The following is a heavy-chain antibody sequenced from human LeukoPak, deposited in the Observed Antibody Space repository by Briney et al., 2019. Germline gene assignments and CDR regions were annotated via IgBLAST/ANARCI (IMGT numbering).Heavy chain of an antibody. CDR1: GFTFSSYA. CDR3: ARGSTYYYDSSGSYDAFDI. Sequence: PGGSLRLSCAASGFTFSSYAMSWVRQAPGKGLEWVSAISGSGGSTYYADSVKGRFTISRDNSKNTLYLQMNSLRAEDTAVYYCARGSTYYYDSSGSYDAFDIWGQGTMVTVSS. V-gene: IGHV3-23*01. J-gene: IGHJ3*02. CDR2: ISGSGGST. D-gene: IGHD3-22*01.